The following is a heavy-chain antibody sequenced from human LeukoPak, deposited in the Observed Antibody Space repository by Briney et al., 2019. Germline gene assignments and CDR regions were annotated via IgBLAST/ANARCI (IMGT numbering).Heavy chain of an antibody. D-gene: IGHD3-3*01. Sequence: SETLPLTCTVSGGSISSYYWSWIRQPPGKGLEWIGYIYHSGSTYYNPSLKSRVTISVDRSKNQFSLKLSSVTAADTAVYYCARVSPYYDFWSGYSALDYWGQGTLVTVSS. V-gene: IGHV4-59*12. CDR1: GGSISSYY. CDR2: IYHSGST. CDR3: ARVSPYYDFWSGYSALDY. J-gene: IGHJ4*02.